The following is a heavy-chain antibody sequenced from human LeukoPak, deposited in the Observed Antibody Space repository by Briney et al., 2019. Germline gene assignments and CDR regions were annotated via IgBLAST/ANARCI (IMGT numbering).Heavy chain of an antibody. J-gene: IGHJ4*02. CDR3: AKYFLSGSYYHLDY. CDR2: ISYDGSNK. V-gene: IGHV3-30*18. D-gene: IGHD1-26*01. Sequence: PGGSLRLSCAASGFTFSSYGMHWVRQAPGKGLEWVAVISYDGSNKYYADSVKGRFTISRDNSKNTLYLQMNNLGAEDTAVYFCAKYFLSGSYYHLDYWGQGTLVTVSS. CDR1: GFTFSSYG.